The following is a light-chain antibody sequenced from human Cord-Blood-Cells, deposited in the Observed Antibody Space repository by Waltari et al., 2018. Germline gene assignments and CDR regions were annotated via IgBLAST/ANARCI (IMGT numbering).Light chain of an antibody. CDR3: SSYTSSSTYV. CDR2: EVS. J-gene: IGLJ1*01. V-gene: IGLV2-14*01. CDR1: TRDVGGYNS. Sequence: QSALTQPSSVSGSTGPSITISCTGTTRDVGGYNSVSWYQQNPGKAPKLMIYEVSNRPSGVSNRFSGSKSGNTASLTISGLQAEDEADYYCSSYTSSSTYVFGTGTKVTVL.